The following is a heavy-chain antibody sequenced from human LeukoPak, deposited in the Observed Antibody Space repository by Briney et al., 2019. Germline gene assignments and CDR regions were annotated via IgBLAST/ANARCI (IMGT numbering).Heavy chain of an antibody. CDR1: GDSMNGHF. CDR2: VHYSLPS. CDR3: ACYNFVGRTFDC. D-gene: IGHD5-24*01. J-gene: IGHJ4*02. V-gene: IGHV4-59*11. Sequence: SETLSLTCSVSGDSMNGHFWSWIRQSPGKGLEWIVNVHYSLPSNFSPSLKCRVTISMDTSRSQFSLKLGTVTAADTAVYYCACYNFVGRTFDCWGQGTLVTVSS.